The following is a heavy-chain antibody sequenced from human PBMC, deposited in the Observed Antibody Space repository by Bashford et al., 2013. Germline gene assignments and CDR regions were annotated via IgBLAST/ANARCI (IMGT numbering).Heavy chain of an antibody. D-gene: IGHD6-13*01. CDR3: ARRGGSTLNIDY. J-gene: IGHJ4*02. CDR1: GFSLSPSGVG. CDR2: IKWNDGE. Sequence: SGPTLVKPTQALTLTCTFSGFSLSPSGVGVGWIRQPXGKALEWLALIKWNDGEHYNPSLKSRLTITKDTSKNQVVLTMTNMDPVDTAMYYCARRGGSTLNIDYWGQGTLVTVSS. V-gene: IGHV2-5*01.